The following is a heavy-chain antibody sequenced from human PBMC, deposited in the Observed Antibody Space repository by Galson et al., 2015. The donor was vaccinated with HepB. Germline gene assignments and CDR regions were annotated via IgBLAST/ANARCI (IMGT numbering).Heavy chain of an antibody. D-gene: IGHD4-23*01. CDR3: ARADGGALIDY. V-gene: IGHV1-69*04. Sequence: SVKVSCKASGGTFSSYAISWVRQAPGQGLEWMGRIIPILGIANYAQKFQGRVTITADKSTSTAYMELSSLRSEDTAVYYCARADGGALIDYWGQGTLVTVSS. CDR1: GGTFSSYA. CDR2: IIPILGIA. J-gene: IGHJ4*02.